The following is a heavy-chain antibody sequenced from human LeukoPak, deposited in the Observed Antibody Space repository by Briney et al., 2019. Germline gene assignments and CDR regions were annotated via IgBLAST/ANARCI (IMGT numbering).Heavy chain of an antibody. CDR3: AKMKGITMVRGTFDY. CDR2: ISGSGGNT. V-gene: IGHV3-23*01. J-gene: IGHJ4*02. D-gene: IGHD3-10*01. Sequence: GGSLRLSCEASGFTFSSYAMTWVRQAPGKGLEWVASISGSGGNTYYADSVKGRFTISRDNSKNTLYLQMSSLRAEDTAVYYCAKMKGITMVRGTFDYWGQGTLVTVSS. CDR1: GFTFSSYA.